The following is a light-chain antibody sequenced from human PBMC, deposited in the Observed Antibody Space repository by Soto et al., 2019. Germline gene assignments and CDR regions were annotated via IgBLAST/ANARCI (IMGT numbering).Light chain of an antibody. CDR2: GAS. Sequence: EIVLTQSPGTLSLSPGERATLSCRASQSVSSSCLAWYQQKPGQAPRLLIYGASSRATGIPDRFSGSGSGTDFTLTISRLEPEDFAVYYCQQYGSSPGITFGGGTKVDIK. CDR1: QSVSSSC. V-gene: IGKV3-20*01. J-gene: IGKJ4*01. CDR3: QQYGSSPGIT.